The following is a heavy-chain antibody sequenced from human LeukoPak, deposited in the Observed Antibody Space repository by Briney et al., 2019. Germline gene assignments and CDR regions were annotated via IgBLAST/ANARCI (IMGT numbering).Heavy chain of an antibody. CDR2: INPKSGGT. V-gene: IGHV1-2*02. CDR1: GNTFSGYY. J-gene: IGHJ4*02. Sequence: ASVKVSCKASGNTFSGYYIHWVRQAPGQGLEWMGWINPKSGGTNYAQKFQGRVTMTRDTSISTAYMELRRLRSDDTAVYHCARGELRSEGFLDSWGQGTLVTVSS. CDR3: ARGELRSEGFLDS. D-gene: IGHD1-1*01.